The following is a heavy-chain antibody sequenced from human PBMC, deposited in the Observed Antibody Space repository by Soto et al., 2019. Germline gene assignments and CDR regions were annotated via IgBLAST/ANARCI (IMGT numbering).Heavy chain of an antibody. J-gene: IGHJ3*02. CDR1: GGSISSGGYY. CDR2: IYYSGST. V-gene: IGHV4-31*03. Sequence: SETLSLTCTVSGGSISSGGYYWSWIRQNPGKGLEGIGYIYYSGSTYYNPSLKSRVTKLVDTSKNQFSLKLSSVTAADTAVYYCARAPARTYCSGGSCYFGAFDIWGQGTMVTVSS. D-gene: IGHD2-15*01. CDR3: ARAPARTYCSGGSCYFGAFDI.